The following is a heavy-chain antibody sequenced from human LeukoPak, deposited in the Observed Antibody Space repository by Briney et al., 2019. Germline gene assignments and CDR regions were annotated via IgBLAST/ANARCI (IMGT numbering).Heavy chain of an antibody. Sequence: ASVKVSCKASGYTFTSYGISWVRQAPGQGLEWMGWISAYNGNTNYAQKLQGRVTMTTDTSTSTAYMELRSLRSDDTAVYYCARAYSSPTLYYFDYWGQGTLVTVSS. CDR1: GYTFTSYG. D-gene: IGHD6-13*01. CDR3: ARAYSSPTLYYFDY. J-gene: IGHJ4*02. V-gene: IGHV1-18*01. CDR2: ISAYNGNT.